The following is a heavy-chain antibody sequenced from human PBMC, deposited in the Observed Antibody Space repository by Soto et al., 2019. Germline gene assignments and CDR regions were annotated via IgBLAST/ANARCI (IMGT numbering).Heavy chain of an antibody. CDR1: GYTFTSYD. Sequence: QVQLVQSGAEVKKPGASVKVSCKASGYTFTSYDINWVRQATGQGLEWMGWMNPNSGNTGYAHKFQGRLTMTRNTSTSTTYMELRSLTSEDTAVYYCARGGDFQGCSYWGQGTLVTVSS. CDR3: ARGGDFQGCSY. J-gene: IGHJ4*02. V-gene: IGHV1-8*01. D-gene: IGHD3-16*01. CDR2: MNPNSGNT.